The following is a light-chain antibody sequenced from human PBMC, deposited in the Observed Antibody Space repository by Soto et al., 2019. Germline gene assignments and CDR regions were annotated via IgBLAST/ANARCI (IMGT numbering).Light chain of an antibody. CDR2: GAS. J-gene: IGKJ1*01. CDR1: QSVSSN. V-gene: IGKV3-15*01. CDR3: QQYNNWLT. Sequence: ERVMTQSPATLSVSPGERATLSCRASQSVSSNLAWYQQKPGQAPRLLIYGASTRATGIPARFSGSGSGTEFTLTISSLQSEDFAVYYCQQYNNWLTFGQGTKVDIK.